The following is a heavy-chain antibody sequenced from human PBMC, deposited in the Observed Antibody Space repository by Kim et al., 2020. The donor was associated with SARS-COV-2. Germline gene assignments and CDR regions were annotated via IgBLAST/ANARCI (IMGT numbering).Heavy chain of an antibody. V-gene: IGHV3-30*18. CDR2: ISYDGSNK. CDR3: AKVMVVATTLPLYYYYGMDV. J-gene: IGHJ6*02. CDR1: GFTFSSYG. Sequence: GGSLRLSCAASGFTFSSYGMHWVRQAPGKGLEWVAVISYDGSNKYYADSVKGRFTISRDNSKNTLYLQMNSLRAEDTAVYYCAKVMVVATTLPLYYYYGMDVWGQGTTVTVSS. D-gene: IGHD5-12*01.